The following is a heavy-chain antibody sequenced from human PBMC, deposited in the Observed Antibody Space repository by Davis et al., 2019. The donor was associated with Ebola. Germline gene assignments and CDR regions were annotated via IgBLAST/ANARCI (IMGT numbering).Heavy chain of an antibody. CDR3: ARGSRDSSGYYWGY. CDR2: INPIFGTA. V-gene: IGHV1-69*13. D-gene: IGHD3-22*01. CDR1: RCTSSSNA. Sequence: SVTVSCKASRCTSSSNAISWVRQAPGQGLEWMGGINPIFGTANYAQKFQGRVTITADESTSTVYMELSSLRSEDTAVYYCARGSRDSSGYYWGYWGQGTLVTVSS. J-gene: IGHJ4*02.